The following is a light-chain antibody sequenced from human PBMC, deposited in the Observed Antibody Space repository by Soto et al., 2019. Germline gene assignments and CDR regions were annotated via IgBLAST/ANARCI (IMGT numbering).Light chain of an antibody. Sequence: DIQLTQSPSFLSASVGDRVTITCRASQGISSYLDWYQQKPGKAPKLLIYAASSLQGGVTSRFSGSGSGTEFTLTISRLQPEDFATYDCQQLNTYPLTFGGGTKVEIK. V-gene: IGKV1-9*01. CDR3: QQLNTYPLT. J-gene: IGKJ4*01. CDR2: AAS. CDR1: QGISSY.